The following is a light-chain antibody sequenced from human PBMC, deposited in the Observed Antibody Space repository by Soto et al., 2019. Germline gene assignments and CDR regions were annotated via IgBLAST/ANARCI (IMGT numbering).Light chain of an antibody. Sequence: AIRMTQSPSSFSASTGDRVTITCRASQGISSYLAWYQQKPGKAPKLLIYAASTLQSGVPSRFSGSGSGTDFTLTISCLQSEDFATYYCQQYYSYPSYVTFGQRTKLEIK. V-gene: IGKV1-8*01. J-gene: IGKJ2*01. CDR2: AAS. CDR3: QQYYSYPSYVT. CDR1: QGISSY.